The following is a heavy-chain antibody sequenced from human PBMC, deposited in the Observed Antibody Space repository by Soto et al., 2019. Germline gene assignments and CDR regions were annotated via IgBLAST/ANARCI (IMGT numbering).Heavy chain of an antibody. Sequence: EVQLLESGGGLARPGGSLRLSCVASGFIFSDYAMTWIRKAPGKGLEWVATISASGGNIEYTDSLKGRFTISRDNSKKTVYLQINGLTADDTAVHYCAKVAGGLGYFDLWGRGTLVTVSS. J-gene: IGHJ2*01. CDR2: ISASGGNI. CDR1: GFIFSDYA. V-gene: IGHV3-23*01. D-gene: IGHD3-16*01. CDR3: AKVAGGLGYFDL.